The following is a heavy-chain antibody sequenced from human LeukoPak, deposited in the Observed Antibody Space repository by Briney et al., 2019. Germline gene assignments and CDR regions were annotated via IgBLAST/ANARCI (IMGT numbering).Heavy chain of an antibody. CDR3: ARVVGVLWLDYMDV. CDR2: IYTNGST. V-gene: IGHV4-4*07. J-gene: IGHJ6*03. D-gene: IGHD3-10*01. CDR1: GGSISSYY. Sequence: SETLSLTCTVSGGSISSYYWSWIRQPAGKGLEWIGRIYTNGSTNYNPSLKSRVTMSVDTSKNQFSLKLSSVTAADTAVYYCARVVGVLWLDYMDVWGKGTTVTISS.